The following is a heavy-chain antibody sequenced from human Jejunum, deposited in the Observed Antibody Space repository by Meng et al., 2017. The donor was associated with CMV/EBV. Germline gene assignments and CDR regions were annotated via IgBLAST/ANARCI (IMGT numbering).Heavy chain of an antibody. CDR1: GVSVITSN. Sequence: CAGSGVSVITSNMTWVRQAPGKGLEWVSAIYSGGRTYYADSVKGRFTISRDNSKNMMYLQMNSLRAEDTAVYYCAKKYTGSFDYWGQGTLVTVSS. J-gene: IGHJ4*02. D-gene: IGHD1-26*01. CDR2: IYSGGRT. V-gene: IGHV3-53*01. CDR3: AKKYTGSFDY.